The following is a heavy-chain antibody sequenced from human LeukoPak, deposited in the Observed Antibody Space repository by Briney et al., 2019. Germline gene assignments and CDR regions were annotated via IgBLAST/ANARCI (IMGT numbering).Heavy chain of an antibody. Sequence: SVKVSCKASGGTFSSYAISWVRQAPGQGLEWMGGVIPIFGTANYAQKFQGRVTITADESTSTAYMELSSLRSEDTAVYYCARERGYYDFWSGYYAPSNYYYYGMDVWGQGTTVTVSS. CDR3: ARERGYYDFWSGYYAPSNYYYYGMDV. D-gene: IGHD3-3*01. CDR2: VIPIFGTA. V-gene: IGHV1-69*13. J-gene: IGHJ6*02. CDR1: GGTFSSYA.